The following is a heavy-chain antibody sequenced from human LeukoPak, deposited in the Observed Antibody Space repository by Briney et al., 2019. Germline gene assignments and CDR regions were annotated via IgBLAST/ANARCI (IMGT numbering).Heavy chain of an antibody. D-gene: IGHD2-15*01. J-gene: IGHJ6*02. CDR1: GFTFSSYG. V-gene: IGHV3-30*19. CDR3: ARDGYCSGGSCSYYYYYGMDV. Sequence: GGSLRLSCAASGFTFSSYGMHWVRQAPGKGLEWVAVISYDGSNKYYADSVKGRFTISRDNSKNTLYLQMNSLRAEDTAVYYCARDGYCSGGSCSYYYYYGMDVWGQGTTVTVSS. CDR2: ISYDGSNK.